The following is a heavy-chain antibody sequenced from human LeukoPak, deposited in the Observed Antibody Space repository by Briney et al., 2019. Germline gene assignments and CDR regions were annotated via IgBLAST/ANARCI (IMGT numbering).Heavy chain of an antibody. D-gene: IGHD3-10*01. CDR3: STGSGHAFDI. J-gene: IGHJ3*02. Sequence: GGSLRLSCAASGFTFSSYWMHWVRQVPGKGLVWVSRINSDGSSTSYADSVKGRFTISRDNAKNTPYVQMNSLRAEDTAVYYCSTGSGHAFDIWGRGTMVTVSS. V-gene: IGHV3-74*01. CDR2: INSDGSST. CDR1: GFTFSSYW.